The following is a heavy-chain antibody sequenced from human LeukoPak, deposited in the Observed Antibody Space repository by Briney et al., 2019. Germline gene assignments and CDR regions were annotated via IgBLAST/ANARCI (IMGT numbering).Heavy chain of an antibody. CDR1: XXTFTGYY. CDR3: ARRGRGLDI. V-gene: IGHV1-2*06. D-gene: IGHD5-24*01. J-gene: IGHJ3*02. Sequence: ASVKXXXXASXXTFTGYYMXWVRQAPGQGLEWMGRINPNSGGTNYAQKFQGRVTMTRDTSISAAYMELSRLRSDDTAVYYCARRGRGLDIWGQGTMVTVSS. CDR2: INPNSGGT.